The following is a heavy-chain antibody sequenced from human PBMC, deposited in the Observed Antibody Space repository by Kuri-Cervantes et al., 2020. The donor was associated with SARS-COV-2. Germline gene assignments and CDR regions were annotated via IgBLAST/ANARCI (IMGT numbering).Heavy chain of an antibody. J-gene: IGHJ5*02. CDR3: ARDASMGGFAP. CDR1: GFTFSSYA. CDR2: ISYDGSNK. V-gene: IGHV3-30-3*01. D-gene: IGHD5-12*01. Sequence: GESLKISCAASGFTFSSYAMHWVRQAPGKGLEWVAVISYDGSNKYYADSVKGRFTISRDNSKNTLYPQMNSLRAEDTAVYYCARDASMGGFAPWGQGTLVTVSS.